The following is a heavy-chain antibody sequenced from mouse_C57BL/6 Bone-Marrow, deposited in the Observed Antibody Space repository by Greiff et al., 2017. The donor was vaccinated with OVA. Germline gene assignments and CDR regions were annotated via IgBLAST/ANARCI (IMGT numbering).Heavy chain of an antibody. CDR1: GYTFTSYW. CDR2: IHPSDSDT. D-gene: IGHD1-1*01. V-gene: IGHV1-74*01. CDR3: ATGHLFYYYGSRPLAY. Sequence: QVQLQQPGAELVKPGASVKVSCKASGYTFTSYWMHWVKQRPGQGLEWIGRIHPSDSDTNYNQKFKGKATLTVDKSSSTAYMQLSSLTSEDSAVYYCATGHLFYYYGSRPLAYWGQGTLVTVSA. J-gene: IGHJ3*01.